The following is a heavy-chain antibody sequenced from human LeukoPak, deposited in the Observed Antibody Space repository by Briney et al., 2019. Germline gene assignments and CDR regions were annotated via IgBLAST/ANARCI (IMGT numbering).Heavy chain of an antibody. V-gene: IGHV4-61*02. CDR2: IYTSGGT. CDR3: ARLETLYYYDTADAFDI. CDR1: GGSISSGSYY. D-gene: IGHD3-22*01. Sequence: PSETLSLTCTVSGGSISSGSYYWSWIRQPAGKGLEWIGRIYTSGGTNYNPSLKSRVTISADTSKNQFSLKLSSETAADTAVYYCARLETLYYYDTADAFDIWGQGTMVTVSS. J-gene: IGHJ3*02.